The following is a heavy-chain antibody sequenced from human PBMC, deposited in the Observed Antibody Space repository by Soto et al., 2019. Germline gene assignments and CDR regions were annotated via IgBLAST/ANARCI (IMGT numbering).Heavy chain of an antibody. D-gene: IGHD3-22*01. Sequence: TSETLSLTCTVSGVSISSYYWSWIRQPPGKGLEWIGYIYYSGSTYYNPSLKSRVTIPVDTSKNQFSLKLSSVTAADKAVYYCARGSYYYDSRGYYHYWGQGTLVTVSS. CDR1: GVSISSYY. J-gene: IGHJ4*02. V-gene: IGHV4-59*08. CDR2: IYYSGST. CDR3: ARGSYYYDSRGYYHY.